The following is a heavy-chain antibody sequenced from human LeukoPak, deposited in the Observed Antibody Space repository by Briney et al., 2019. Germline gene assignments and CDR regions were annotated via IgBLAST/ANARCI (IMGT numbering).Heavy chain of an antibody. J-gene: IGHJ4*02. D-gene: IGHD3-9*01. CDR2: IYHSGST. Sequence: PSETLSLTCTVSGGSISSGGYYWSWIRQPPGKGLEWIGYIYHSGSTYYNPSLKSRVTISVDTSKSQFSLKLSSVTAADTAVYYCARDRLIPRVKRDDYDILTGYSVGFDYWGQGTLVTVSS. CDR1: GGSISSGGYY. V-gene: IGHV4-30-2*05. CDR3: ARDRLIPRVKRDDYDILTGYSVGFDY.